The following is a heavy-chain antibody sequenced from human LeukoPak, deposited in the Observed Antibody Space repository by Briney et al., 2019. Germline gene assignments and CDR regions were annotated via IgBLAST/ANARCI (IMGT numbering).Heavy chain of an antibody. CDR2: TYYRSKWYN. CDR1: GDSVSRNSAA. Sequence: SQTLSLTCAISGDSVSRNSAAWNWIRQSPSRGLEWLGRTYYRSKWYNDYAVSVESRLTINPDTSNNQFSLQLNSVTPEDTAVYYCARADGDRDGYNFWFDPWGQGTLVTVSS. D-gene: IGHD5-24*01. CDR3: ARADGDRDGYNFWFDP. V-gene: IGHV6-1*01. J-gene: IGHJ5*02.